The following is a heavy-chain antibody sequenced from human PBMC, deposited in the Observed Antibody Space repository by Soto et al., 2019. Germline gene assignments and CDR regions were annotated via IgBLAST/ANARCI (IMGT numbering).Heavy chain of an antibody. CDR2: ISYDGRNN. CDR1: GFTFRSHA. J-gene: IGHJ4*02. Sequence: QEQLVESGGGVVQPGRSLRLSCTASGFTFRSHAMHWVRQAPGKGLEWVAVISYDGRNNYYADSVKGRFTISRDNSKNTLYLKVNRLTTEDTAVYYCARDRAVDMLAISFAAAAYFDSWGQGTLVTVSS. D-gene: IGHD2-8*01. CDR3: ARDRAVDMLAISFAAAAYFDS. V-gene: IGHV3-30*04.